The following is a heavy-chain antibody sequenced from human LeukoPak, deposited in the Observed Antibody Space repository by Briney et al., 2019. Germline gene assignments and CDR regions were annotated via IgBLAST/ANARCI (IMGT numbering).Heavy chain of an antibody. CDR1: GFTFSTYS. CDR2: ISGSSSTK. CDR3: TRENSCDY. J-gene: IGHJ4*02. V-gene: IGHV3-48*02. Sequence: PGGSLRLSCAASGFTFSTYSMNWVRQAPGKGLEWISYISGSSSTKYYADSVKGRFTISRDNAKNSLYLQMNSLSDEDTAVYYCTRENSCDYWGQGTLVPVSS.